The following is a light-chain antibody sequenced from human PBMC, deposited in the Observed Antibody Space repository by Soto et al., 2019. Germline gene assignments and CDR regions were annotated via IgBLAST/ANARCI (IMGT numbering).Light chain of an antibody. Sequence: IVMTTSPATLSVSPGEGATLSCRASQSISRTLPGYQQKSGQPPRPLIYGASNRATGIPDRFSGSGSGTDFTLTISRLEPEDFAVYYCQQYGSSRTFGQGAKV. CDR2: GAS. V-gene: IGKV3-20*01. J-gene: IGKJ1*01. CDR1: QSISRT. CDR3: QQYGSSRT.